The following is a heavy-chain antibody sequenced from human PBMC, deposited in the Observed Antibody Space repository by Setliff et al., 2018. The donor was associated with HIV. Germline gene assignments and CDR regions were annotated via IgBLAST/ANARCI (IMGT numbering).Heavy chain of an antibody. CDR2: VYNTGGT. CDR1: GGPISANDYY. Sequence: PSETLSLTCTVSGGPISANDYYWGWIRQHPGKDLEWIGYVYNTGGTYYNPSLKSRVTISIDTSKNKFSLKLNSVTAADTAVYYCARTHYNFNLLEYYYYYYMDVWGKGTTVTVSS. CDR3: ARTHYNFNLLEYYYYYYMDV. J-gene: IGHJ6*03. D-gene: IGHD3-3*01. V-gene: IGHV4-31*02.